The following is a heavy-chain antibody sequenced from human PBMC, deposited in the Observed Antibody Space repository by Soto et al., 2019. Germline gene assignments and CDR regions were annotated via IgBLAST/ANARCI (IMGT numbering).Heavy chain of an antibody. J-gene: IGHJ6*02. D-gene: IGHD3-22*01. Sequence: ASVKVSCKASGYTFTGYYMHWVRQAPGQGLEWMGIINPSGGSTSYAQKFQGRVTMTRDTSTSTVYMELSSLRSEDTAVYYCAREPPYYDSSGTLMDVWGQGTTVTVSS. CDR3: AREPPYYDSSGTLMDV. CDR2: INPSGGST. CDR1: GYTFTGYY. V-gene: IGHV1-46*01.